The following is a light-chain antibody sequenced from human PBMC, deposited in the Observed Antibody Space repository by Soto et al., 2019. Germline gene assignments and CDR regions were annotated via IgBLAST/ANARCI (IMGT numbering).Light chain of an antibody. V-gene: IGKV3-15*01. Sequence: EIIMTQSPATLSVSPGERVTLSCRASQSVSDNVAWYQQRPGQSPRLLMHSASARAAGLPARFSGSGSGTEFSLSIHSLQSEDFEVYFCQQYNDWPITFGQGTRLEIK. J-gene: IGKJ5*01. CDR1: QSVSDN. CDR2: SAS. CDR3: QQYNDWPIT.